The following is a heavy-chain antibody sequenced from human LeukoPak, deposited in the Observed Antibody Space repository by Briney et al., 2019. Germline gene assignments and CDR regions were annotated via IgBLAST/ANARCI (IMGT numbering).Heavy chain of an antibody. Sequence: GGSLRLSCAGSRFTFSSQSMNWVRRVPGKGLEWISYISSGSSTIYYADSVKGRFTISRDNSKNTLYLQMNSLRAEDTAVYYCARATGYWGQGTLVTVSS. CDR2: ISSGSSTI. V-gene: IGHV3-48*01. CDR3: ARATGY. CDR1: RFTFSSQS. J-gene: IGHJ4*02. D-gene: IGHD4-11*01.